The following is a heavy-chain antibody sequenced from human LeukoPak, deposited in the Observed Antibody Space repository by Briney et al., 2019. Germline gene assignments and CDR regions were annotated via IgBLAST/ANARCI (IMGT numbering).Heavy chain of an antibody. CDR1: GYSFTSYW. V-gene: IGHV5-10-1*01. CDR3: ARPSGIVPRYGMDV. J-gene: IGHJ6*02. CDR2: IDPSDSYT. D-gene: IGHD2-8*01. Sequence: HGESLKISCKGSGYSFTSYWISWVRRMPRKSLEWMGRIDPSDSYTNYSPSFQGHVTISADKSISTAYLQWSSLKASDTAMYYCARPSGIVPRYGMDVWGQGTTVTVSS.